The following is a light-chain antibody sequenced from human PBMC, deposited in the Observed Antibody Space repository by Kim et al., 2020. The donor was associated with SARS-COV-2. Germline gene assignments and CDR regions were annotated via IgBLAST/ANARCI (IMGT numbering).Light chain of an antibody. Sequence: DIVMTQSPDSLAVSLGERATINCKSSQSVLYSSNNMHYLAWYQQKPGQPPKLLIYWASTRESGFPDRFSGSGSGTDFTLTISSLQAEDVAVYYCQQYYNTPLTFGGGTKVDIK. CDR2: WAS. CDR1: QSVLYSSNNMHY. J-gene: IGKJ4*01. CDR3: QQYYNTPLT. V-gene: IGKV4-1*01.